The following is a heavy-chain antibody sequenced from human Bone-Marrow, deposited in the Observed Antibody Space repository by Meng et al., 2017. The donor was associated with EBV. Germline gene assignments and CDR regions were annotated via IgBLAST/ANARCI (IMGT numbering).Heavy chain of an antibody. CDR1: GCTFRSDA. J-gene: IGHJ4*02. D-gene: IGHD3-10*01. Sequence: QVQLGQAGAEVKKPGSSVKFSSNTFGCTFRSDAISWVRQAPGQGLEWMGGLIPMSDAPHYAQKFQGRVTITADESTSKHYMDLSGLRSEDTAVYYCASESGRGFTPDYWGQGTLVTVSS. CDR3: ASESGRGFTPDY. V-gene: IGHV1-69*01. CDR2: LIPMSDAP.